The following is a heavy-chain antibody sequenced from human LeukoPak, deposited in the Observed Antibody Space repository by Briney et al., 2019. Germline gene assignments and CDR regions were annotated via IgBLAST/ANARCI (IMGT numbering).Heavy chain of an antibody. CDR1: GFTFSSYG. J-gene: IGHJ3*02. CDR3: ATSPRNYYDSSGPRRDAFDI. V-gene: IGHV3-30*02. CDR2: IWYDGSNK. D-gene: IGHD3-22*01. Sequence: GGSLRLSCAASGFTFSSYGMHWVRQAPGKGLEWVAVIWYDGSNKYYADSVKGRFTISRDNSKNTLYLQMGSLRAEDMAVYYCATSPRNYYDSSGPRRDAFDIWGQGTMVTVSS.